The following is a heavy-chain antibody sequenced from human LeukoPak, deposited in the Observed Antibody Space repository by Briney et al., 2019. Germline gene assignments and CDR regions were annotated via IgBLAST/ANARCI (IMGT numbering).Heavy chain of an antibody. CDR3: PRLPRVHLDS. J-gene: IGHJ4*02. CDR1: VYTFIGYH. V-gene: IGHV1-2*02. Sequence: GASVTVSFTSSVYTFIGYHIHWVRQAPGPGVEWMGWINPNRDGTNLSQKFQGRLIMNRDTSINTAYMGGTRLPSDDTAIYYFPRLPRVHLDSWGEGTLQTLSS. D-gene: IGHD1-1*01. CDR2: INPNRDGT.